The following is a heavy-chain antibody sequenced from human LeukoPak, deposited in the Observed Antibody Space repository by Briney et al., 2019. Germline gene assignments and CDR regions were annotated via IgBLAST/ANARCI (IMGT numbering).Heavy chain of an antibody. V-gene: IGHV3-30*18. D-gene: IGHD2-21*01. CDR2: ISYDGSNE. J-gene: IGHJ4*02. Sequence: PGGSLRLSCAASGFTFSTYGMHWVRQAPGKGLEWVAVISYDGSNEYYADSVKGRFTISRDNSKNTLYLQMSSLRAEDTAVYYCAKEFNRGLPDYGGQGTLVTAPS. CDR1: GFTFSTYG. CDR3: AKEFNRGLPDY.